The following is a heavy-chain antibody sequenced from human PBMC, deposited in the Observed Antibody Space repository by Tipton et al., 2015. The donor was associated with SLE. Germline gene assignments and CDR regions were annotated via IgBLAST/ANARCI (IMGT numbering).Heavy chain of an antibody. D-gene: IGHD2-2*01. CDR1: GGSISSGSYY. V-gene: IGHV4-61*02. Sequence: TLSLTCTVSGGSISSGSYYWSWIRQPAGKGLEWIGRIYTSGSTNYNPSLKSRVTISVDTSKNQFSLKLSSVTAADTAVYYCARVPAFYYYYMDVWGKGTTATVSS. CDR3: ARVPAFYYYYMDV. CDR2: IYTSGST. J-gene: IGHJ6*03.